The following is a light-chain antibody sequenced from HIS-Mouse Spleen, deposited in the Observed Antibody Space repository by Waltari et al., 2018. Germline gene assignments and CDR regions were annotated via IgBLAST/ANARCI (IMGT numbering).Light chain of an antibody. CDR1: SSNIGSNY. V-gene: IGLV1-47*01. CDR2: RNN. J-gene: IGLJ3*02. CDR3: AAWDDSLSGPV. Sequence: QSVLTQPPSASGTPGQRVTISCSGRSSNIGSNYVYWYQQLPGTAPKPLIYRNNQRPSGVPDRFSGSKSGTSASLAISGLRSEDEADYYCAAWDDSLSGPVFGGGTKLTVL.